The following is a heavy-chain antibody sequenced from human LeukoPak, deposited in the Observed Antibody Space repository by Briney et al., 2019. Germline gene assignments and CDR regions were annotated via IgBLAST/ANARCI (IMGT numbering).Heavy chain of an antibody. V-gene: IGHV3-7*01. J-gene: IGHJ4*02. D-gene: IGHD1-26*01. Sequence: GGSLRLSCAASGFTFDDYAMHWVRQAPGKGLEWVANIKQDGSEKYYVDSVKGRFTISRDNAKNSLYLQMNSLRAEDTAVYYCARDPFKWELLLDYWGQGTLVTVSS. CDR3: ARDPFKWELLLDY. CDR1: GFTFDDYA. CDR2: IKQDGSEK.